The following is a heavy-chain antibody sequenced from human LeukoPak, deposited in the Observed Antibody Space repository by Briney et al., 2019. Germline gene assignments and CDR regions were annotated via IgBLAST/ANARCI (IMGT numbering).Heavy chain of an antibody. CDR3: ARTRFGDQGSRIDF. J-gene: IGHJ4*02. Sequence: TLSLTCTVSGGSISGFYWSWIRQPPGKALEWLARIDWDDDKFYSTSLKTRLTISKDTSKNQVVLTMTNMDPVDTATYYCARTRFGDQGSRIDFWGQGTLVTASS. V-gene: IGHV2-70*16. D-gene: IGHD3-10*01. CDR1: GGSISGFY. CDR2: IDWDDDK.